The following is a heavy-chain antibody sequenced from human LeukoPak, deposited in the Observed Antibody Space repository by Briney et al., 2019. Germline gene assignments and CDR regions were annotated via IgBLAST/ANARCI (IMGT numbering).Heavy chain of an antibody. Sequence: SETLSLTCTVSGYSISSGYYWGWIRQPPGKGLEWIGRIYHSGSTDYNPSLKSRVTLSVDTSKNQFSLKLSSVTAADTAVYYCARREGENYDSSGYLDYYMDVWGEGTTVTVSS. D-gene: IGHD3-22*01. CDR2: IYHSGST. CDR1: GYSISSGYY. J-gene: IGHJ6*03. CDR3: ARREGENYDSSGYLDYYMDV. V-gene: IGHV4-38-2*02.